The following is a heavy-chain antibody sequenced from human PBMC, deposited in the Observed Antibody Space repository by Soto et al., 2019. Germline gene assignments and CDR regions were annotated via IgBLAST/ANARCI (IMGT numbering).Heavy chain of an antibody. D-gene: IGHD6-19*01. CDR1: GFTFSSYW. Sequence: LRLSCAASGFTFSSYWMHWVRQAPGKGLVWVSRINSDGSSTSYADSVKGRFTISRDNAKNTLYLQMNSLRAEDTAVYYCAREEAIQAVAGWGTRDYYYYGMDVWGQGTTVTVSS. J-gene: IGHJ6*02. V-gene: IGHV3-74*01. CDR2: INSDGSST. CDR3: AREEAIQAVAGWGTRDYYYYGMDV.